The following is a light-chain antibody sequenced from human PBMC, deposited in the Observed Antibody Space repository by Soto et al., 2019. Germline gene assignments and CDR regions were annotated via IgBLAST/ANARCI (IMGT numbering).Light chain of an antibody. V-gene: IGLV1-51*01. CDR2: DNN. CDR3: GTWDDSLSAV. CDR1: SSNIGNNY. Sequence: QSVLTQPPSVSAAPGQRVTISCSGSSSNIGNNYVSWYQQVPGAAPKLLIYDNNKRPSGIPDRFSGSKSGTSATLGITGLQTGDEADYYCGTWDDSLSAVFGGGTKLTVL. J-gene: IGLJ3*02.